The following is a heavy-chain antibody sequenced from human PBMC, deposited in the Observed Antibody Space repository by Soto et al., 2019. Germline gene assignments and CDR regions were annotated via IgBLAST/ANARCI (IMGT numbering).Heavy chain of an antibody. CDR3: ARMLRYYYDSSGYYYAPNFDY. J-gene: IGHJ4*02. CDR2: IFSNDEK. D-gene: IGHD3-22*01. Sequence: QVTLKESGPVLVKPTETLTLTCTVSGFSLSNARMGVSWIRQPPGKALEWLAHIFSNDEKSYSTSLKSRLTISKDTSKGQVVLTMTNMDPVDTATYYCARMLRYYYDSSGYYYAPNFDYWGQGTLVTVSS. V-gene: IGHV2-26*01. CDR1: GFSLSNARMG.